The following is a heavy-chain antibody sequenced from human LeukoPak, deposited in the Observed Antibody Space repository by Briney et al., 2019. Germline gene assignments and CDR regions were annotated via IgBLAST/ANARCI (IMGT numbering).Heavy chain of an antibody. J-gene: IGHJ4*02. D-gene: IGHD3-9*01. CDR3: TTGHNNILTGYSTSFDS. V-gene: IGHV3-66*01. CDR1: GFTFSSDA. CDR2: MYSGVST. Sequence: GGSLRLSCAASGFTFSSDAMHWVRQAPGKGLEWGSVMYSGVSTYYADSVKGRFTISRDNSRNTLCLPTNHLTPEHTPLFYCTTGHNNILTGYSTSFDSWGQGTLVTVSS.